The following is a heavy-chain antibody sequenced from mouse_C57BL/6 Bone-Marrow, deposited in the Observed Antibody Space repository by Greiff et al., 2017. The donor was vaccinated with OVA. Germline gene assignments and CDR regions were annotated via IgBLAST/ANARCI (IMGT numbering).Heavy chain of an antibody. D-gene: IGHD2-12*01. CDR2: INPGNGDT. J-gene: IGHJ2*01. V-gene: IGHV1-12*01. CDR3: ARCVIRRRPYFDY. CDR1: GYTFTSYN. Sequence: QVKLLQSGAELVRPGASVKMSCKASGYTFTSYNMHWVKQTPRQGLEWIGAINPGNGDTSYNQKFKGQVTLTIDKSSSTAYMQLSSLTSEDSAVYVCARCVIRRRPYFDYWGQGTTLTVSS.